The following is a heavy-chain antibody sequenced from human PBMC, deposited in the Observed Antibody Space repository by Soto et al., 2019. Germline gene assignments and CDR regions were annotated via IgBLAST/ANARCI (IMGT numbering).Heavy chain of an antibody. V-gene: IGHV1-69*01. D-gene: IGHD3-10*01. Sequence: QVQLVQSGAEVKKPGSSVKVSCKASGGTFSSYAISWVRQAPGQGLEWMGGIIPIFGTANYAQKFQGRVTITADESTSTAYMELSSLRSEDTAVYYCARAYYYGSGSYYNTRYGMDVWGQGTTVTVSS. J-gene: IGHJ6*02. CDR1: GGTFSSYA. CDR3: ARAYYYGSGSYYNTRYGMDV. CDR2: IIPIFGTA.